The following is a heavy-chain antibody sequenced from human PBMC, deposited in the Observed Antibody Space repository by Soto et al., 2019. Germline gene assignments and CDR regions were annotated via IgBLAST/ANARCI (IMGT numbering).Heavy chain of an antibody. Sequence: PGGSLRLSCAASGFTFSSYAMSWVRQAPGKGLEWVSAISGSGGSTYHADSVTGRFTISRDNSKNTLYLHMSSLRAEDTAVYYCAKERYYDILTGPENYYYHYGMDVWGQGTTVTVSS. CDR3: AKERYYDILTGPENYYYHYGMDV. V-gene: IGHV3-23*01. CDR2: ISGSGGST. J-gene: IGHJ6*02. CDR1: GFTFSSYA. D-gene: IGHD3-9*01.